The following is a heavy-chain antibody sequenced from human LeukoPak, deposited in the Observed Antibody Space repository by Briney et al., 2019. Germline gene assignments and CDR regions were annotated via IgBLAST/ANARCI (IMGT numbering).Heavy chain of an antibody. D-gene: IGHD6-13*01. CDR1: GFTFSNAW. J-gene: IGHJ5*02. V-gene: IGHV3-15*01. CDR2: IKSKTDGGTT. CDR3: TTDPRIAAAGLDP. Sequence: GGSLRLSCAASGFTFSNAWMSWVRQAPGKGLEWVGRIKSKTDGGTTDYAAPVKGRFTISRDDSKNTLYLQVNSLKTEDTAVYYCTTDPRIAAAGLDPWGQGTLVTVSS.